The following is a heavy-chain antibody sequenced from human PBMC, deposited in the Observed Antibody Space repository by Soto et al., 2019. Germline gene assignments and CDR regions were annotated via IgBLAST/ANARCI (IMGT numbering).Heavy chain of an antibody. CDR1: GGSGSNYY. CDR2: INHGGSA. J-gene: IGHJ4*02. Sequence: LVTHSLTCAVYGGSGSNYYWIWIRQPPGKGLEWIGEINHGGSANCNPSLKSRVTISVDPSKNQFFLKLNSVTAADTALYYCAADRNFDKFFSLWGQGTPVTVSS. V-gene: IGHV4-34*01. CDR3: AADRNFDKFFSL.